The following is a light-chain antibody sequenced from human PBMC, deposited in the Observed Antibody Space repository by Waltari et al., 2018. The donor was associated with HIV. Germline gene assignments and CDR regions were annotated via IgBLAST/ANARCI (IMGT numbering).Light chain of an antibody. J-gene: IGLJ2*01. Sequence: YVLTQPPSVSAAPGQTARISCEGNGLGSKSVHWYQQKPGQAPVVVVYDNYDRASNTPARSSGSKSGNVATLTVARVEAADESDFHCQVWDGNSGQVVVGGGTRLIV. CDR2: DNY. CDR1: GLGSKS. CDR3: QVWDGNSGQVV. V-gene: IGLV3-21*02.